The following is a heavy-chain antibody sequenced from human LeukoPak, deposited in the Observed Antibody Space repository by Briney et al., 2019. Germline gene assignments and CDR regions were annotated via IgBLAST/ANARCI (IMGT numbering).Heavy chain of an antibody. CDR1: GYSVSSDYY. CDR2: IYHDGST. V-gene: IGHV4-38-2*02. CDR3: AREGVITIVRGVNFGY. J-gene: IGHJ4*02. Sequence: PSETLSLTCTVSGYSVSSDYYWGWIRQPPGKGLEWIGNIYHDGSTYYNPSLKSRVTISVDTSKNQFSLKLSSVTAADTAVYYCAREGVITIVRGVNFGYWGQGTLVSVSS. D-gene: IGHD3-10*01.